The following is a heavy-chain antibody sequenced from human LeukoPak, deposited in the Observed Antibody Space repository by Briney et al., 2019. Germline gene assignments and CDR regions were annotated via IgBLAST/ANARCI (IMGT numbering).Heavy chain of an antibody. D-gene: IGHD3-3*02. CDR2: ISGSGGAT. CDR3: ARDPVSIASQINSDY. J-gene: IGHJ4*02. CDR1: GFTFSSDA. Sequence: GGSLRLSCAASGFTFSSDAMSWVRQAPGKGLEWVSAISGSGGATYYADSVEGRFTISRDNSKKTLYLQMNSLRAEDTAVYYCARDPVSIASQINSDYWGQGTLVTVSS. V-gene: IGHV3-23*01.